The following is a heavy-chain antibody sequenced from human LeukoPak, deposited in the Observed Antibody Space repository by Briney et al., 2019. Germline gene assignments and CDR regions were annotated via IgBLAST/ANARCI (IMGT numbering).Heavy chain of an antibody. Sequence: GGSLRLSCAASGFTVTSNYMSWVRQAPGKGRQWVSVIFSGGSTYYADSVRGRFTASRDNSKNTLFLQMNSLRADDTAVYYCARARIVGATRYFDYWGQGTLVTVSS. CDR1: GFTVTSNY. CDR3: ARARIVGATRYFDY. V-gene: IGHV3-53*01. CDR2: IFSGGST. J-gene: IGHJ4*02. D-gene: IGHD1-26*01.